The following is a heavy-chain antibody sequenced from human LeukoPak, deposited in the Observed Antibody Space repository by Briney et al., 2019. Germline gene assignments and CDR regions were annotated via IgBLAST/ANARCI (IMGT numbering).Heavy chain of an antibody. CDR3: ARPYYYDSRMDP. CDR1: GGSISSGDYY. D-gene: IGHD3-22*01. CDR2: MYYSGST. V-gene: IGHV4-30-4*01. J-gene: IGHJ5*02. Sequence: SETLSLTCTVSGGSISSGDYYWSWIRQPPGKGLEWIAYMYYSGSTYYNPSLKSRVTMSADTSKNQLSLKLSSVTAADTAVYYCARPYYYDSRMDPWGQGILVTVSS.